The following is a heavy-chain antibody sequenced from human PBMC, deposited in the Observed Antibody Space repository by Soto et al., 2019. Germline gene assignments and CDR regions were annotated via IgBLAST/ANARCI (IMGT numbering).Heavy chain of an antibody. CDR3: AKNYYFDC. D-gene: IGHD3-10*01. CDR1: GFTFSSYA. CDR2: ISRSGGST. Sequence: GGSLRLSCETSGFTFSSYAMSWVRQAPGKGLEWVSSISRSGGSTNYADSVKGRFTISRDDSKNILSLQMNSLRAEDTAIYYCAKNYYFDCWGQGTLVTVSS. V-gene: IGHV3-23*01. J-gene: IGHJ4*02.